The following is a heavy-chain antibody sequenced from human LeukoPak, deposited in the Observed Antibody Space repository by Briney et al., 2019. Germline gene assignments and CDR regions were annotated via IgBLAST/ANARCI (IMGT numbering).Heavy chain of an antibody. Sequence: GGSLRLSCAASGFTFSSYSMNWVRQAPGKGLEWVSSISSSSSYIYYADSVKGRFTISRDNAKNSLYLQMNSLRAEDTAVYYCARDWGRYCSGGSCYSRTPYYYYYGMDVWSLGTTVTVSS. D-gene: IGHD2-15*01. CDR2: ISSSSSYI. J-gene: IGHJ6*02. CDR1: GFTFSSYS. V-gene: IGHV3-21*01. CDR3: ARDWGRYCSGGSCYSRTPYYYYYGMDV.